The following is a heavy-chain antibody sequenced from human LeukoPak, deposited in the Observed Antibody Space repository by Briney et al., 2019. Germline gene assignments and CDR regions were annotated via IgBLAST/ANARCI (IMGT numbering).Heavy chain of an antibody. CDR2: IYTSGST. CDR3: ARGPRYNWNYSYYMDV. CDR1: GGSISSYY. V-gene: IGHV4-4*09. J-gene: IGHJ6*03. Sequence: PSETLSFTCTVSGGSISSYYWSWIRQPPGKGLEWIGYIYTSGSTNYNPSLKSRVTISVDTSKNQFSLKLSSVTAADTAVYYCARGPRYNWNYSYYMDVWGKGTTVTVSS. D-gene: IGHD1-7*01.